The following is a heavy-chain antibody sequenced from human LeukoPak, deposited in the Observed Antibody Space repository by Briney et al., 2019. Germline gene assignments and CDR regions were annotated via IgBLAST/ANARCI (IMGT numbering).Heavy chain of an antibody. J-gene: IGHJ4*02. D-gene: IGHD5-24*01. Sequence: KSSETLSLTCAVYGGSFSGYYWSWIRQPPGKGLEWIGEINHSGSTNYNPSLKSRVTISVDTSKNQFSLKLSSVTAADTAVYYCARGDGYYYFDYWGQGTLVTVSS. CDR2: INHSGST. CDR1: GGSFSGYY. CDR3: ARGDGYYYFDY. V-gene: IGHV4-34*01.